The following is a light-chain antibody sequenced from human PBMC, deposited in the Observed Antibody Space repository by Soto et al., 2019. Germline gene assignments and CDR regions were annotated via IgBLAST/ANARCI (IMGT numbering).Light chain of an antibody. Sequence: QSVLTQPPSVSGAPGQRVTISCTGSSSNIGAGYDVHWYQQLPGTAPKLLIYGNSNRPSGVPDRFSGSKSGTSASLAITGLQAEDEADYYCHSNYSSMSGSEVFGTGTKVTVL. CDR3: HSNYSSMSGSEV. J-gene: IGLJ1*01. CDR2: GNS. V-gene: IGLV1-40*01. CDR1: SSNIGAGYD.